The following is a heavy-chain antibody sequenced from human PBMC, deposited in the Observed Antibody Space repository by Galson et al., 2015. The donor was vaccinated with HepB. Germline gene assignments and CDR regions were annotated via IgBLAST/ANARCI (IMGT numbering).Heavy chain of an antibody. CDR2: IIPIFGTA. CDR3: ARGLSLSYYYYYMDV. D-gene: IGHD3-16*02. Sequence: SVKVSCKASGYTFTSYGISWVRQAPGQGLEWMGGIIPIFGTANYAQKFQGRVTITADESTSTAYMELSSLRSEDTAVYYCARGLSLSYYYYYMDVWGKGTTVTVSS. CDR1: GYTFTSYG. V-gene: IGHV1-69*13. J-gene: IGHJ6*03.